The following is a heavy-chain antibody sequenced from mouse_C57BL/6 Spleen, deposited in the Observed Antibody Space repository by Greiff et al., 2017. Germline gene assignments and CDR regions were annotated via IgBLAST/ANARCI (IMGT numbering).Heavy chain of an antibody. V-gene: IGHV1-82*01. CDR1: GYAFSSYW. CDR3: ARMEYYGSSDTYFDY. CDR2: IYPGDGDT. J-gene: IGHJ2*01. Sequence: VQLQQSGAELVKPGASVKLSCKASGYAFSSYWMHWVKQRPGQGLEWIGRIYPGDGDTKYNGKFKGKATLTADKSSSTAYMQLSSLTSEDSAVYFCARMEYYGSSDTYFDYWGQGTTVTVSS. D-gene: IGHD1-1*01.